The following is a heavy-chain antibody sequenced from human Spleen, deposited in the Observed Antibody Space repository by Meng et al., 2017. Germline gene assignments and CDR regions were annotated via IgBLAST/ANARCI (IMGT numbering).Heavy chain of an antibody. Sequence: GGSLRLSCTASGFTFSDNAMTWVRQAPGKGLEWVSGINSGGDTTYYADSVKGRFIISRDNSKNTLFLQTNSLSVEDTAVYYCAKGGTITGRVRWFDTWGQGTLVTVSS. CDR2: INSGGDTT. CDR3: AKGGTITGRVRWFDT. V-gene: IGHV3-23*01. J-gene: IGHJ5*02. CDR1: GFTFSDNA. D-gene: IGHD6-25*01.